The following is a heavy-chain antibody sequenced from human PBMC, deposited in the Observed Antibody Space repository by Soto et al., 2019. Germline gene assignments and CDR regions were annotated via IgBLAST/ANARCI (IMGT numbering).Heavy chain of an antibody. J-gene: IGHJ4*02. CDR1: GYTFTSYA. V-gene: IGHV1-3*01. CDR2: INAGNGNT. Sequence: ASVKVSCKASGYTFTSYAMHWVRQAPGQRLEWMGWINAGNGNTKYSQKFQGRVTITRDTSASAAYMDLSSLRSEDTAVYYCARDSITGTTGVLAYWGQGILVTVS. CDR3: ARDSITGTTGVLAY. D-gene: IGHD1-20*01.